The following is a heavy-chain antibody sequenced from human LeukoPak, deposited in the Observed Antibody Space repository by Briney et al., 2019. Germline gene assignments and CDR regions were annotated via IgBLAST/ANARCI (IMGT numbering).Heavy chain of an antibody. CDR2: IYYSGST. CDR3: ARDQWIQLWFIWYFDL. V-gene: IGHV4-39*07. D-gene: IGHD5-18*01. J-gene: IGHJ2*01. CDR1: GGSISSSSYY. Sequence: SETLSLTCTVSGGSISSSSYYWGWIRQPPGKGLEWIGSIYYSGSTYYNPSLKSRVTISVDTSKNQFSLKLSSVTAADTAVYYCARDQWIQLWFIWYFDLWGRGTLVTVPS.